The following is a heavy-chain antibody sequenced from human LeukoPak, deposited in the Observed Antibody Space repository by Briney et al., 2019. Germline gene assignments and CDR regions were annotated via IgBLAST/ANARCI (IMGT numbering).Heavy chain of an antibody. J-gene: IGHJ6*04. CDR2: IWYDGSNK. Sequence: GRSLRLSCAASGFTFSSYGMHRVRQAPGKGLEWVAVIWYDGSNKYYADSVKGRFTISRDNSKNTLYLQMNSLRAEDTAVYYCARSRSPKEDYYGMDVWGKGTTATVSS. CDR1: GFTFSSYG. V-gene: IGHV3-33*01. CDR3: ARSRSPKEDYYGMDV. D-gene: IGHD1-26*01.